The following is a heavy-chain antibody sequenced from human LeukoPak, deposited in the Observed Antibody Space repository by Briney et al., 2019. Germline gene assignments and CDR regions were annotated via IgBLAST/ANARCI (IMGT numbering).Heavy chain of an antibody. J-gene: IGHJ6*03. V-gene: IGHV3-74*01. D-gene: IGHD2-2*01. Sequence: PGGSLRLSCALSGFTFSKFWMNWVRLAPGRGLVWVSRISADERTTDYADSVRGRFSISRDNAKNTVYLQMNSLRAEDTAVYYCARGVEVVPTAMGVYYYYFMDVWGQGTTVTVSS. CDR1: GFTFSKFW. CDR2: ISADERTT. CDR3: ARGVEVVPTAMGVYYYYFMDV.